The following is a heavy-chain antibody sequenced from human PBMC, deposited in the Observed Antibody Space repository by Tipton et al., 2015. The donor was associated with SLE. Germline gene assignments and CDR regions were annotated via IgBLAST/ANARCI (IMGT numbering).Heavy chain of an antibody. V-gene: IGHV4-61*03. J-gene: IGHJ4*02. CDR1: GGFIGRSTYY. CDR2: IDYTANP. CDR3: ARSWNGAPPDLGY. D-gene: IGHD1-1*01. Sequence: TLSLTCTVSGGFIGRSTYYWSWIRQFPGKGLEWIGNIDYTANPNYSPSLKSRVTISIDTSTNHFSLKLRSVTAADTAVYYCARSWNGAPPDLGYWGQGTLVTVSS.